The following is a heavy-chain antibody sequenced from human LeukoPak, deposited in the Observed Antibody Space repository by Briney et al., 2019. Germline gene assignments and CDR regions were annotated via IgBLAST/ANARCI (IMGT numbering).Heavy chain of an antibody. CDR1: GGSISGYY. Sequence: PSETLSLTCTVSGGSISGYYWSWIRQPPGKGLEWIGYIYYSGNTNYNPSLKSRVTISVDTSKNQFSLQLNSVTAADTAVYYCARYAYGSSPFDYWGQGTLITVPS. J-gene: IGHJ4*02. CDR2: IYYSGNT. CDR3: ARYAYGSSPFDY. V-gene: IGHV4-59*01. D-gene: IGHD3-22*01.